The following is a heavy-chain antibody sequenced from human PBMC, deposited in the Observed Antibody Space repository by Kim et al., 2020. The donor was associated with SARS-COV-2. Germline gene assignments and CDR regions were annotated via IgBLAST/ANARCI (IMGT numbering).Heavy chain of an antibody. Sequence: GRFTISRDNSKNTLYLQMNSLRAEDTAVYYCAKDPSPMVRGVIMDWYFDLWGRGTLVTVSS. CDR3: AKDPSPMVRGVIMDWYFDL. V-gene: IGHV3-23*01. D-gene: IGHD3-10*01. J-gene: IGHJ2*01.